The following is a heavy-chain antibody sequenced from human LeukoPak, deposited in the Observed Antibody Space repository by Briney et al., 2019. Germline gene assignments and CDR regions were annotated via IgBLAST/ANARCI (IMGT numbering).Heavy chain of an antibody. CDR1: GFTFSDYY. J-gene: IGHJ3*01. CDR2: ISSSGRAT. CDR3: ARDDISGYSQNYHAFDV. Sequence: PGGFLRISCAAAGFTFSDYYMSWMRQAPGKGLEWGSYISSSGRATYYADSVKGRFTISRDNAKNSLFLQMNTLRAEDTAVYYCARDDISGYSQNYHAFDVWGQGKMVTVSS. D-gene: IGHD3-22*01. V-gene: IGHV3-11*04.